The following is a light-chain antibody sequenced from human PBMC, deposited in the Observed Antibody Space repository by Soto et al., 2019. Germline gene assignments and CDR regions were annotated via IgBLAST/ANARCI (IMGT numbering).Light chain of an antibody. Sequence: EIVMTQSPATLSVSPGERATLSCRASESVVTNLAWYQQTPGQAPRLLIYGASNRATGVPARFSGSGSGTEFTLTISSLQSVDFAVYSCQQYNNWPWTFGQGTKVDVK. CDR2: GAS. CDR3: QQYNNWPWT. J-gene: IGKJ1*01. CDR1: ESVVTN. V-gene: IGKV3-15*01.